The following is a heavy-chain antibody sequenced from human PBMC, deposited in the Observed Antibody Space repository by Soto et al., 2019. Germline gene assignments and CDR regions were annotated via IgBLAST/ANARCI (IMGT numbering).Heavy chain of an antibody. Sequence: EVQLLESGGGLVQPGGSLRLSCAASGFTFSSYAMSWVRQAPGKGLEWVSAISGSGGSTYYADSVKGRFTISRDNSKNPLSLKMNSLRAADTAVYYCAKGISFGVGILLYWGQGTLVTVSS. D-gene: IGHD3-16*02. J-gene: IGHJ4*02. CDR3: AKGISFGVGILLY. V-gene: IGHV3-23*01. CDR1: GFTFSSYA. CDR2: ISGSGGST.